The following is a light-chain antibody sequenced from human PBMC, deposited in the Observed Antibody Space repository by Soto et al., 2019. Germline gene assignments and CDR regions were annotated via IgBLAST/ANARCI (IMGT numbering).Light chain of an antibody. J-gene: IGKJ2*01. CDR3: QQYNSYLYT. CDR2: DAS. CDR1: QSISSW. V-gene: IGKV1-5*01. Sequence: DIQMTQSPSTLSASVGDRVTITCRASQSISSWLAWYQQKPGQATKLLIYDASSLESGVPSRFSGSGSGTEFTLTISSLQPDDFATYYCQQYNSYLYTFGQGTKLEIK.